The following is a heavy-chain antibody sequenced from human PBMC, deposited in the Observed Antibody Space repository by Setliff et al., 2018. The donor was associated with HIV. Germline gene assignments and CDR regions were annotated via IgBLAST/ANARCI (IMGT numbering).Heavy chain of an antibody. V-gene: IGHV4-39*01. Sequence: SCSVSGGPITSNTYFWDWNRQAPGKGLEWIGSIYHSGNTYYNPSLKSRVSISVDTSKRQFSLKLTSVTAGDSALYYCARRRGQKATGWYYFDFWGQGALVTVSS. CDR1: GGPITSNTYF. D-gene: IGHD6-19*01. CDR3: ARRRGQKATGWYYFDF. J-gene: IGHJ4*02. CDR2: IYHSGNT.